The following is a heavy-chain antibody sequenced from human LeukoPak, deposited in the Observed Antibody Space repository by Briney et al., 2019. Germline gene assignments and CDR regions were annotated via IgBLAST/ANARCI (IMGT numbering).Heavy chain of an antibody. D-gene: IGHD3-3*01. J-gene: IGHJ4*02. CDR1: GFSFSNYD. CDR3: AKGNLAWSGTFDY. CDR2: IRYDGSDK. Sequence: GWSLRLSCAASGFSFSNYDMHWVRQAPGKGLEWVAFIRYDGSDKYYADSVKGRFTISRDNSRNTLYLQMNGLRAEDTTMYYCAKGNLAWSGTFDYWGQGTLVTVSS. V-gene: IGHV3-30*02.